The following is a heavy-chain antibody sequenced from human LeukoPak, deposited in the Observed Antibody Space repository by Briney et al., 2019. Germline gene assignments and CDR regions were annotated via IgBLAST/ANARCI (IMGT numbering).Heavy chain of an antibody. D-gene: IGHD6-13*01. Sequence: SETLSLTCTVSGGSISSSSYYWGWIRQPPGKGLEWIGSIYYSGSTYYNPSLKSRATISVDTSKNQFSLKLSSVTAADTAVYYCARSSSSWYGKNWFDPWGQGTLVTVSS. CDR1: GGSISSSSYY. CDR2: IYYSGST. J-gene: IGHJ5*02. CDR3: ARSSSSWYGKNWFDP. V-gene: IGHV4-39*01.